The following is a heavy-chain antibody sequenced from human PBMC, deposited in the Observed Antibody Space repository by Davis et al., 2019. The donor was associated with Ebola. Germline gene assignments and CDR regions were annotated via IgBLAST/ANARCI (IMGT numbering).Heavy chain of an antibody. J-gene: IGHJ6*02. CDR3: ARGGGFGGYGMDV. Sequence: SQTLSLTCAVSGGSFSGYYWTWIRQPPGKGLEWIGEINYSGSTNYNPSLKSRVTISVDTSKNQFSLKLSSVTAADTAVYYCARGGGFGGYGMDVWGQGTTVTVSS. CDR1: GGSFSGYY. D-gene: IGHD3-10*01. CDR2: INYSGST. V-gene: IGHV4-34*01.